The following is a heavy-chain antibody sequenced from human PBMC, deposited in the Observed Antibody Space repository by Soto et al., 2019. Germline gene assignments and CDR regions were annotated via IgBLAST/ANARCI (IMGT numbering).Heavy chain of an antibody. V-gene: IGHV4-39*01. Sequence: SETLFLTCTVSGGSISSSSYYWGWIRQPPGKGLEWIGSIYYSGSTYYNPSLKSRVTISVDTSKNQFSLKLSSVTAADTAVYYCARHGGRGSGWPALVDYWGQGTLVTVSS. J-gene: IGHJ4*02. D-gene: IGHD6-19*01. CDR3: ARHGGRGSGWPALVDY. CDR2: IYYSGST. CDR1: GGSISSSSYY.